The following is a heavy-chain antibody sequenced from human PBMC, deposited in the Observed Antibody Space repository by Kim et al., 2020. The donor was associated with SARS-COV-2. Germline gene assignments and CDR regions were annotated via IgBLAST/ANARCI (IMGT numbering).Heavy chain of an antibody. CDR3: AKGVPGYSSSRGSHGMDV. CDR1: GFTFSSYA. V-gene: IGHV3-23*01. CDR2: ISGSGGST. J-gene: IGHJ6*02. Sequence: GGSLRLSCAASGFTFSSYAMSWVRQAPGKGLEWVSAISGSGGSTYYADSVKGRFTISRDNSKNTLYLQMNSLRAEDTAVYYCAKGVPGYSSSRGSHGMDVWGQGTTVTVSS. D-gene: IGHD6-13*01.